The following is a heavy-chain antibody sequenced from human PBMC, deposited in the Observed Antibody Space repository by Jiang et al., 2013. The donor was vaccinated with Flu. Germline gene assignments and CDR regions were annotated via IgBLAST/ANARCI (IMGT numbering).Heavy chain of an antibody. CDR1: GGSISSGSYY. J-gene: IGHJ4*02. CDR2: IYTSGST. D-gene: IGHD6-13*01. V-gene: IGHV4-61*02. Sequence: GPGLVKPSQTLSLTCTVSGGSISSGSYYWSWIRQPAGKGLEWIGRIYTSGSTNYNPSLKSRVTISVDTSKNQFSLKLSSVTAADTAVYYCARSLGLAAAVWGQGNPGSPSPQ. CDR3: ARSLGLAAAV.